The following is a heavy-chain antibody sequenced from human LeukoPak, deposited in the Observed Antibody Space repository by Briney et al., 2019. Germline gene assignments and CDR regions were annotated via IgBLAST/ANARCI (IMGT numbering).Heavy chain of an antibody. Sequence: GSLRLSCAASGFTFSNAWMSWVRQPPGKGLEWIGEINHSGSTNYNPSLKSRVTISVDTSKNQFSLKLSSVTAADTAVYYCASENYDYGDYLVWGQGTLVTVSS. CDR2: INHSGST. CDR3: ASENYDYGDYLV. V-gene: IGHV4-34*01. CDR1: GFTFSNAW. D-gene: IGHD4-17*01. J-gene: IGHJ4*02.